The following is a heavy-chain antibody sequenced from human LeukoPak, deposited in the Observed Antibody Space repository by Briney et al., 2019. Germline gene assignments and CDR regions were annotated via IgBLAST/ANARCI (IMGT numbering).Heavy chain of an antibody. D-gene: IGHD5-24*01. V-gene: IGHV4-30-2*01. CDR3: ARDQGGDGYKFDY. CDR1: GGSISSGGYY. Sequence: SQTLSLTCTVSGGSISSGGYYWSWIRQPPGKGLEWIGYIYHSGSTYYNPSLKSRVTISVDRSKNQFSLKLSSVTAADTAVYYCARDQGGDGYKFDYWGQGTLVTVSS. J-gene: IGHJ4*02. CDR2: IYHSGST.